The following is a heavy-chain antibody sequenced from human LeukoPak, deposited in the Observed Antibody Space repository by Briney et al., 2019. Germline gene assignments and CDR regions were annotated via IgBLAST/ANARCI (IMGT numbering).Heavy chain of an antibody. CDR1: GFTFSDYY. CDR3: ARAYYDILTGYAVPFDY. J-gene: IGHJ4*02. CDR2: ISSSGSTI. V-gene: IGHV3-11*01. Sequence: GGSLRLSCAASGFTFSDYYMSWIRQAPGKGLEGVSYISSSGSTIYYADSVKGRFTISRDNAKNSLYLQMNSLRAEDTAVYYCARAYYDILTGYAVPFDYWGQGTLVTVSS. D-gene: IGHD3-9*01.